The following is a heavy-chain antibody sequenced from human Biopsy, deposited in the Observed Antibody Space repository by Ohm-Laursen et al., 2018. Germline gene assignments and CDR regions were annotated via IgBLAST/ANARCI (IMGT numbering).Heavy chain of an antibody. CDR3: ARDFNYDGGGSFNFDY. J-gene: IGHJ4*02. D-gene: IGHD3-22*01. V-gene: IGHV1-8*01. CDR1: GYTFTNYN. Sequence: GSSVKVSCKASGYTFTNYNVNWVRQATGQGLEWMGWMNPNSGNTGYAQKLQGRVTMTRNTSISTAYMELSSLTSVDTAVYYCARDFNYDGGGSFNFDYWGQGTLVTVSS. CDR2: MNPNSGNT.